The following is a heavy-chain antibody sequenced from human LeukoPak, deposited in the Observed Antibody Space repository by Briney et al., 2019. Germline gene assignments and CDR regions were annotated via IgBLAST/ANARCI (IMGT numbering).Heavy chain of an antibody. J-gene: IGHJ4*02. CDR2: ISGSGGST. V-gene: IGHV3-23*01. D-gene: IGHD1-20*01. CDR3: AKNGGFNFEYYFDY. CDR1: GFTLSSYA. Sequence: PGGSLRLSCAASGFTLSSYAMSWVRQAPGKGLEWVSAISGSGGSTYYADSVKGRFTISRDNSKNTLYLQMNSLRAEDTAVYYCAKNGGFNFEYYFDYWGQGTLVTVSS.